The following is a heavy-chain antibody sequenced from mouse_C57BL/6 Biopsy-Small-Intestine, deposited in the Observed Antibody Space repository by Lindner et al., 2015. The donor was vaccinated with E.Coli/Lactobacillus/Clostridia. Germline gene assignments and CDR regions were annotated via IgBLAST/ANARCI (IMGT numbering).Heavy chain of an antibody. CDR3: AREGLYAFDY. CDR2: ISSGSSTI. Sequence: VQLQESGGGLVKPGGSLKLSCAASGFTFSDYGMHWVRQAPEKGLEWVAFISSGSSTIYYADTVKGRFTTSRDNAKNTLFLQMTSLRSEDTAMYYCAREGLYAFDYWGQGTTLTVSS. V-gene: IGHV5-17*01. D-gene: IGHD2-12*01. CDR1: GFTFSDYG. J-gene: IGHJ2*01.